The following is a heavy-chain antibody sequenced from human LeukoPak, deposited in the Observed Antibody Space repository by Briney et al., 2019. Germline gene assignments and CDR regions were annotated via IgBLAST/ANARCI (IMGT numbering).Heavy chain of an antibody. J-gene: IGHJ4*02. CDR2: FDPEDGET. D-gene: IGHD3-3*01. CDR3: ATERFFGSAVDY. CDR1: GYTLTELS. Sequence: ASVKASCKVSGYTLTELSMHWVRQAPGKGLEWMGGFDPEDGETIYAQKFQGRVTMTEDTSTDTAYMELSSLRSEDTAVYYCATERFFGSAVDYWGQGTLVTVSS. V-gene: IGHV1-24*01.